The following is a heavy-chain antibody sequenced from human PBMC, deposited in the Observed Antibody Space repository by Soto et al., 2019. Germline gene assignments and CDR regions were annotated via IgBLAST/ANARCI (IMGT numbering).Heavy chain of an antibody. J-gene: IGHJ4*02. V-gene: IGHV3-23*01. CDR2: ISGSGDST. CDR1: GFTFSSYA. CDR3: AKGFRAGDY. Sequence: EVQLLESGGGLVQPGESLRLSCAASGFTFSSYAMTWVRQAPGKGLEWVSAISGSGDSTYYRESVKGRFIISRDNSKNTVDLQMNTLRAEDTAVYYCAKGFRAGDYCGQGTLVTVSS.